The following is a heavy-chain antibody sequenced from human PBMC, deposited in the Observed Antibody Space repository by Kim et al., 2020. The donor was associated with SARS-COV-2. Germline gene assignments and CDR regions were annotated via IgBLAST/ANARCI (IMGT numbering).Heavy chain of an antibody. CDR3: ARGGGATIDAFDI. D-gene: IGHD1-26*01. Sequence: YAESVKDRFTISGDDSKSIAYLQINSMKTADTAVYYCARGGGATIDAFDIWGQGTMVTVSS. J-gene: IGHJ3*02. V-gene: IGHV3-49*02.